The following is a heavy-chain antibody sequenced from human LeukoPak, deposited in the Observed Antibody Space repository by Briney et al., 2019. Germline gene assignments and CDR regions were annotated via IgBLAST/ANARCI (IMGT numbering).Heavy chain of an antibody. CDR3: AKVMDSYSSSWYQNPYYFDY. J-gene: IGHJ4*02. Sequence: GRSLRLSCAASGFTVSSYAMSWVRQAQGEGVKWFSAISGSGGSTYYADSVNGPFTISRDNSKNTLYLQMNSLRAEDTVVYYCAKVMDSYSSSWYQNPYYFDYWGQGTLVTVSS. D-gene: IGHD6-13*01. V-gene: IGHV3-23*01. CDR2: ISGSGGST. CDR1: GFTVSSYA.